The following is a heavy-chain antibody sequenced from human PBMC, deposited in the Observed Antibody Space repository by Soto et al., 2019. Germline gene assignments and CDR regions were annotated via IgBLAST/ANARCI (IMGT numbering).Heavy chain of an antibody. J-gene: IGHJ6*02. CDR3: ARAPFNYYYYYGMDV. CDR1: GYTFTSYG. Sequence: QVQLVQSGAEVKKPRASVKVSCKASGYTFTSYGISWVRQAPGQGLEWMGWISAYNGNTNYAQKLQGRVTMTTDTSTSTAYMELRSLRSDDTAVYYCARAPFNYYYYYGMDVWGQGTTVTVSS. V-gene: IGHV1-18*04. CDR2: ISAYNGNT.